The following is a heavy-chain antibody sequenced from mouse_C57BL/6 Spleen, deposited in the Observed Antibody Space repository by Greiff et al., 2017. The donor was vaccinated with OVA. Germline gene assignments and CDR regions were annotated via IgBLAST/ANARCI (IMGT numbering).Heavy chain of an antibody. CDR3: AREDFITTVVENYYAMDY. J-gene: IGHJ4*01. V-gene: IGHV1-54*01. D-gene: IGHD1-1*01. CDR1: GYAFTNYL. Sequence: QVQLQQSGAELVRPGTSVKVSCKASGYAFTNYLIEWVKQRPGQGLEWIGVINPGSGGTNYNEKFKGKATLTADKSSSTAYMQLSSLTSEDSAVYFCAREDFITTVVENYYAMDYWGQGTSVTVSS. CDR2: INPGSGGT.